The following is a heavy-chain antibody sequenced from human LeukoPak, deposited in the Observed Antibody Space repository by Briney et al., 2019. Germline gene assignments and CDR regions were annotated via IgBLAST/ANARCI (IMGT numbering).Heavy chain of an antibody. J-gene: IGHJ4*02. V-gene: IGHV3-48*01. D-gene: IGHD7-27*01. Sequence: GSLRFSCAASGFPFSSYSINWVRRAPGKGLEWVSYIHIDTDTTWYADSVKGRFTISRDNAKNSLYLQMNSLRVEDTALYYCARDHDWGFDYWGQGTLVTVSS. CDR3: ARDHDWGFDY. CDR2: IHIDTDTT. CDR1: GFPFSSYS.